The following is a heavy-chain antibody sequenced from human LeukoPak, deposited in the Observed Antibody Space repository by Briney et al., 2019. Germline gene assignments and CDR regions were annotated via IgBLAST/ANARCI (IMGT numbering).Heavy chain of an antibody. CDR3: ARGRMTSDY. J-gene: IGHJ4*02. CDR1: GGSISSGGYS. Sequence: PSETLSLTCAVSGGSISSGGYSWSWIRQPPGKGLEWIGYIYHSGSTYYSPSLKSRVTISVDRSKNQFSLKLSSVTAADTAVYYCARGRMTSDYWGQGTLVTVSS. V-gene: IGHV4-30-2*01. D-gene: IGHD2-15*01. CDR2: IYHSGST.